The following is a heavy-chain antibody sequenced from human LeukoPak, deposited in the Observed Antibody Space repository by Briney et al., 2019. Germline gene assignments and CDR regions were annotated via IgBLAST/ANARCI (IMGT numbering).Heavy chain of an antibody. D-gene: IGHD3-10*01. Sequence: ASVKVSCKASGYTFTSYDINWVRQATGQGLEWMGWMNPNSGNTGYAQKFQGRVTITRNTSISTAYMELSSLRSEDTAVYYCARDYNEGQPDYYYYMDVWGKGTTVTVSS. J-gene: IGHJ6*03. CDR3: ARDYNEGQPDYYYYMDV. V-gene: IGHV1-8*03. CDR1: GYTFTSYD. CDR2: MNPNSGNT.